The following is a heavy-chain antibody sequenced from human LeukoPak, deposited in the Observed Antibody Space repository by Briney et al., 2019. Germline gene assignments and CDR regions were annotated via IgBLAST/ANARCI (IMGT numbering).Heavy chain of an antibody. CDR3: ARDAVRGVWRGFDY. Sequence: GGSLRLSCAASGFTFSSYSMDWVRQAPGKGLEWVSYISSSSSTIYYADSVKGRFTISRDNAKNSLYLQMNSLRDEDTAVYYCARDAVRGVWRGFDYWGQGTLVTVSS. V-gene: IGHV3-48*02. J-gene: IGHJ4*02. CDR1: GFTFSSYS. CDR2: ISSSSSTI. D-gene: IGHD3-10*02.